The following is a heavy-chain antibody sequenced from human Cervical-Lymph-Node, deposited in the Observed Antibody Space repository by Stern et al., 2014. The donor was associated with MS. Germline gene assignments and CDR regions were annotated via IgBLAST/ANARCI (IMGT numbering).Heavy chain of an antibody. J-gene: IGHJ6*02. D-gene: IGHD6-13*01. CDR1: GGTFSSYA. CDR3: ARARFVAAAVHSYYYGMDV. CDR2: IIPIFGTA. Sequence: MQLVESGAEVKKPGSSGKVSCKASGGTFSSYAISWVRQAPGQGLEWMGGIIPIFGTANYAQKFQGRVPINAEDSTRTAYMELSSLRSEDTAVYYCARARFVAAAVHSYYYGMDVWGQGTTVTVSS. V-gene: IGHV1-69*01.